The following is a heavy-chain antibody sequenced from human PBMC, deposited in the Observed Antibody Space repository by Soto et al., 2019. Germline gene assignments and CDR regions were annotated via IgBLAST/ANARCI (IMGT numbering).Heavy chain of an antibody. CDR2: ISDDGSIK. D-gene: IGHD5-18*01. Sequence: GGSVRLSXAASGFSFTTYAMHWVRQAPGKGLEWVAVISDDGSIKYYADSVKGRFTISRDNSKNTFYLQMNSLRGDDTAPYYCARAIETAMDPCDYWGQGALVNVS. CDR1: GFSFTTYA. CDR3: ARAIETAMDPCDY. J-gene: IGHJ4*02. V-gene: IGHV3-30-3*01.